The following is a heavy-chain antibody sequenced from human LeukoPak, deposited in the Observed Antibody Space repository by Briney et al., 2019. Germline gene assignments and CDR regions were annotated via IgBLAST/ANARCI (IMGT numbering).Heavy chain of an antibody. J-gene: IGHJ3*02. V-gene: IGHV1-8*03. CDR2: MNPNSGNT. Sequence: ASVTVSFKASGYTFTIYDINWVRQASGQGLEGMGWMNPNSGNTGYAQKFQGRVTITRNTSLSTAYMELSSLRSDDTAVYYCARDRVLMVYAMGHDAFDIWGQGTMVTVSS. D-gene: IGHD2-8*01. CDR3: ARDRVLMVYAMGHDAFDI. CDR1: GYTFTIYD.